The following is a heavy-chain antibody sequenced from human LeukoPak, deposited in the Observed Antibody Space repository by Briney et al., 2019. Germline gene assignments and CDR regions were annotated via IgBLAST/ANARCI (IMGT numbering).Heavy chain of an antibody. D-gene: IGHD2-2*01. CDR2: INPNSGGT. Sequence: VASVTVSCTASGYTFTGYYMHWVRQAPGQGLEWMGRINPNSGGTNYAQKFQGRVTMTRDTSISTAYMELSRLRSDDTAVYYCARVIQLPNEYFQHWGQGTLVTVSS. CDR1: GYTFTGYY. J-gene: IGHJ1*01. V-gene: IGHV1-2*06. CDR3: ARVIQLPNEYFQH.